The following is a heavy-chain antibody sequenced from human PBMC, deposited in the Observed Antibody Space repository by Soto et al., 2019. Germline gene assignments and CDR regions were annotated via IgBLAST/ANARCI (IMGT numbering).Heavy chain of an antibody. CDR1: GFTFSAYA. D-gene: IGHD2-2*01. Sequence: GGSLRLSCVASGFTFSAYAFHWVRQAPGKGLEWVAVISYDGSNEHYADSVKGRFTVSRDNSKNTLYLQMNSLRVEDAAVYYWARDLKYCSTISCFPLYYFDYWRQGALVTVSS. CDR2: ISYDGSNE. CDR3: ARDLKYCSTISCFPLYYFDY. V-gene: IGHV3-30-3*01. J-gene: IGHJ4*02.